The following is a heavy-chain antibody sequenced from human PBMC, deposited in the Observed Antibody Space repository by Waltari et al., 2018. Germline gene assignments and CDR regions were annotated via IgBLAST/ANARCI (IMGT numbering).Heavy chain of an antibody. CDR3: AGRIAVAGALGAFDI. CDR1: GYTFTSFG. V-gene: IGHV1-69*05. D-gene: IGHD6-19*01. CDR2: IIPIFGTA. J-gene: IGHJ3*02. Sequence: QVQLVQSGAAVRKPGASVKVSCKASGYTFTSFGLSWVREAPGQGLEWMGGIIPIFGTANYAQKFQVRVTIPTDESTSTAYMELSSLRSEDTAVYYCAGRIAVAGALGAFDIWGQGTMVTVSS.